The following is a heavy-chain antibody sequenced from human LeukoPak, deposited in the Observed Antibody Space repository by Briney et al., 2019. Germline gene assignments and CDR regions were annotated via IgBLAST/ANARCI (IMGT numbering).Heavy chain of an antibody. J-gene: IGHJ4*02. CDR1: GFTFSSYW. D-gene: IGHD5-18*01. CDR2: IKKDGSEK. CDR3: TRHLSGVTGYTYGRGIDY. V-gene: IGHV3-7*01. Sequence: GGSLRLSCAASGFTFSSYWMSWVRQAPGKGLEWVAKIKKDGSEKYYVDSVKGRFTISRDNAKTSLSLQMNSLSPEDTAVYYCTRHLSGVTGYTYGRGIDYWGQGTLVTVSS.